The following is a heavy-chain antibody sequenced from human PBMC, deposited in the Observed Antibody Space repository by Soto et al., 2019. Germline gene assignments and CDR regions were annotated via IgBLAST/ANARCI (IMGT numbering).Heavy chain of an antibody. CDR3: AIYSCDDSGAFVFDD. CDR1: GDSMSPYY. Sequence: SETLSLTCTVSGDSMSPYYWAWIRQPPGKGLEWIGFIYYTGNTNYNPSLKSRVTLSVDMSKKQFSLELSSATAADTAVDDCAIYSCDDSGAFVFDDCGQGALVTVSS. D-gene: IGHD3-22*01. J-gene: IGHJ4*02. CDR2: IYYTGNT. V-gene: IGHV4-59*01.